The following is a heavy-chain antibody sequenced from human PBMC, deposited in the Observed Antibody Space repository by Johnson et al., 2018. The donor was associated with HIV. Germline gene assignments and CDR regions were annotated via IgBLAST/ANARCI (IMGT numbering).Heavy chain of an antibody. V-gene: IGHV3-53*01. CDR3: ARAGYYYDSSGYYSLAFDI. J-gene: IGHJ3*02. D-gene: IGHD3-22*01. CDR1: GFTVSSNY. Sequence: MLLVESGGGLVQPGGSLRLSCAASGFTVSSNYMSWVRQAPGKGLEWVSVIYSGGSTYYADSVKGRFTISRDNSKNTLYLQMNSLRAEDTAVYYCARAGYYYDSSGYYSLAFDIWGQGTMVTVSS. CDR2: IYSGGST.